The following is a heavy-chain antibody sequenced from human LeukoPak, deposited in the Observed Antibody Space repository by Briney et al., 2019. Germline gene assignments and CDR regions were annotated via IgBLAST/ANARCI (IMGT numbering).Heavy chain of an antibody. D-gene: IGHD5-12*01. CDR2: IYYSGST. CDR1: GGSISSGDYY. CDR3: ARWINSGYDKDAFDI. V-gene: IGHV4-30-4*01. J-gene: IGHJ3*02. Sequence: NPSQTLSLTCTVSGGSISSGDYYWSWISQPPGKGLEWIGYIYYSGSTYYNPSLKSRVTISVDTSKNQFSLKLSSVTAADTAVYYCARWINSGYDKDAFDIWGQGTMVTVSS.